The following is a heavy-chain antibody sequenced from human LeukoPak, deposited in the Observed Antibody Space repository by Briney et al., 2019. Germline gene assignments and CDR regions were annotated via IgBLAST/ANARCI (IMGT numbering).Heavy chain of an antibody. Sequence: GGSLRLSCVASGFTFSSYSMNWVRQAPGKGLEWVSSISSSSSYKYYTDSVKGRFTISRDNAKNSLYLQMNSLRAEDTAVYYCAREEVTYCSVTTCYSGIDYWGQGTLVTVSS. D-gene: IGHD2-2*01. CDR3: AREEVTYCSVTTCYSGIDY. J-gene: IGHJ4*02. V-gene: IGHV3-21*01. CDR1: GFTFSSYS. CDR2: ISSSSSYK.